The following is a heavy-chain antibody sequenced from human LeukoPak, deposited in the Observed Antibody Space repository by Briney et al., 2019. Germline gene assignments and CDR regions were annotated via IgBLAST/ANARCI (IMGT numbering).Heavy chain of an antibody. CDR1: GFTFSSYA. V-gene: IGHV3-23*01. D-gene: IGHD1-26*01. Sequence: GGSLRLSCEASGFTFSSYAMSWVRQAPGRGLEWVSVISGTGGSTYYADSVKGRFTISRDNSQNTVYLQMNSLRAEDTAVYYCAKVLSGSQDYWGQGTLVTVSS. CDR3: AKVLSGSQDY. CDR2: ISGTGGST. J-gene: IGHJ4*02.